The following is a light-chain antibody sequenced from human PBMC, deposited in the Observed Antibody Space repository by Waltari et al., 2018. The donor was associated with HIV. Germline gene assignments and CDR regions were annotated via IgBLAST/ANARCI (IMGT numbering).Light chain of an antibody. Sequence: YQLTQALSVSVAQGQTATVTCRGDNIRLKNVRWHQQKPGKAPRLVMFRDADRPSGIAERFSGTNWGNTATLIINRAQAGDEADYYCQVWDRSTVIFGSGTKVTVL. CDR1: NIRLKN. V-gene: IGLV3-9*01. J-gene: IGLJ1*01. CDR3: QVWDRSTVI. CDR2: RDA.